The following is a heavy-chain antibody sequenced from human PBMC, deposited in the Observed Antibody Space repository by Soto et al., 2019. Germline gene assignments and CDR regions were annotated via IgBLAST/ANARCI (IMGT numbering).Heavy chain of an antibody. CDR3: ARHSGITMVRGVPKIFDY. Sequence: SETLSLTCTVSGGSISSSSYYWGWIRQPPGKGLEWIGSIYYSGSTYYNPSLKSRVTISVDTSKNQFSLKLSSVTAADTAVYYCARHSGITMVRGVPKIFDYWGQGTLVTVSS. CDR1: GGSISSSSYY. V-gene: IGHV4-39*01. CDR2: IYYSGST. D-gene: IGHD3-10*01. J-gene: IGHJ4*02.